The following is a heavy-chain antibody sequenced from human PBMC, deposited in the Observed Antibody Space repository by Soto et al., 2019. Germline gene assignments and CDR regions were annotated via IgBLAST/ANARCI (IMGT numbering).Heavy chain of an antibody. Sequence: QVQLVESGGGVVQPGRSLRLSCAASGFTFSSYGMHWVRQAPGKGLEWVAVISYDGSNKYYADSVKGRFTISRDNSKNTLYLQMNSLRAEDTAVYYCAKELSHMYYFDYWGQGTLVTVSS. CDR2: ISYDGSNK. D-gene: IGHD2-21*01. V-gene: IGHV3-30*18. CDR1: GFTFSSYG. CDR3: AKELSHMYYFDY. J-gene: IGHJ4*02.